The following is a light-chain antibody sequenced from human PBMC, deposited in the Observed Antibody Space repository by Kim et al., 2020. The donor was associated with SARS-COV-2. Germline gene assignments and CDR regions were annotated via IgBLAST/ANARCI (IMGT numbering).Light chain of an antibody. CDR2: GAS. V-gene: IGKV3-20*01. J-gene: IGKJ2*01. CDR1: QSVLHSY. Sequence: LCPGERATLSGRASQSVLHSYLAWYQQKPGQAPRLLIYGASSRATGIPDRFSGSGSGTDFTLTITRLEPDDFAVYYCQQYVTSLYTFGQGTKLEIK. CDR3: QQYVTSLYT.